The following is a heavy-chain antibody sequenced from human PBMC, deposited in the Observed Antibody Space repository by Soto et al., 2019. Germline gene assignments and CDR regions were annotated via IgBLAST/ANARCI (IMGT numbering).Heavy chain of an antibody. D-gene: IGHD5-12*01. CDR2: INAGNGNT. Sequence: QVQLVQSGAEEKKPGASVKVSCKASGYTFTNYAIHWVRQAPGQRLEWMGWINAGNGNTKYSQKFQGRVTITRDTSARTAYMELSSLRSEDTAVYYCATSYSAYDYHYYYGMDVWGQGTTVTVSS. V-gene: IGHV1-3*05. CDR3: ATSYSAYDYHYYYGMDV. CDR1: GYTFTNYA. J-gene: IGHJ6*02.